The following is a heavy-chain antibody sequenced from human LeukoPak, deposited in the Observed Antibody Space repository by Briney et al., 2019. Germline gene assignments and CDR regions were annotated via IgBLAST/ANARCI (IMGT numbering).Heavy chain of an antibody. CDR3: ATDFKVIRLRLGELSLYLHY. D-gene: IGHD3-16*02. Sequence: SVKVSCKASGGTFSSYAISWVRQAPGQGLEWMGGIIPIFGTANYAQKFQGRVTITADESTSTAYMELSSLRSEDTAVYYCATDFKVIRLRLGELSLYLHYWGQGTLVTVSS. V-gene: IGHV1-69*13. CDR2: IIPIFGTA. CDR1: GGTFSSYA. J-gene: IGHJ4*02.